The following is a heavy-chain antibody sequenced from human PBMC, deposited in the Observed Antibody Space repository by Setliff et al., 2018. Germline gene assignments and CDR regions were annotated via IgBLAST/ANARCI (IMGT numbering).Heavy chain of an antibody. J-gene: IGHJ4*02. CDR1: GYTFINYG. CDR3: ARRVSYDSSGYPLGY. D-gene: IGHD3-22*01. V-gene: IGHV1-18*01. Sequence: ASVKVSCKTSGYTFINYGLSWMRQAPGQGLEWMGWISGYNGNTDYAQKFQGRVTMTSDTSTNTVYMDLSSLTSEDTAVYFCARRVSYDSSGYPLGYWGQGTLVTVSS. CDR2: ISGYNGNT.